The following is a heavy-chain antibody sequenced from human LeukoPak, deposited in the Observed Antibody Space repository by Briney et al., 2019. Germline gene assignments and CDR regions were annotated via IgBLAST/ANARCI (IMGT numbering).Heavy chain of an antibody. Sequence: PGGSLRLSCAASGFTVSSNYMSWVRQAPGKGLEWVSVIYSGGSTYYADSVKGRFTISRDNSKNTLYLQMNSLRAEDTAVYYCARAVRYSSSWYDYWGQGTLDTVSS. J-gene: IGHJ4*02. V-gene: IGHV3-53*01. CDR3: ARAVRYSSSWYDY. CDR1: GFTVSSNY. D-gene: IGHD6-13*01. CDR2: IYSGGST.